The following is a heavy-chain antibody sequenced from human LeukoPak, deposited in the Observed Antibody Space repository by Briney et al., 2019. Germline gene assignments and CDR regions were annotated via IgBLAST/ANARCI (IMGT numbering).Heavy chain of an antibody. J-gene: IGHJ4*02. Sequence: SETLSLTCTVSGGSISNYYWTWIRQRPGKGLERIAYVYYSGSTNYNPSLKSRVSISVDTSKNQFSLKLSSVTAADTAVYYCAGGRVWLAFDSWGQGTLLTVSS. CDR1: GGSISNYY. CDR2: VYYSGST. D-gene: IGHD5-18*01. V-gene: IGHV4-59*01. CDR3: AGGRVWLAFDS.